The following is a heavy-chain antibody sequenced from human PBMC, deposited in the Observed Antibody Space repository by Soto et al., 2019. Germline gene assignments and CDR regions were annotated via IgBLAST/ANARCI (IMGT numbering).Heavy chain of an antibody. Sequence: GGSLRLSCAASGFTFSNAWMNWXRQAPGKGLEWVGRIKSKTDGGTTDYAAPVKGRFTISRDDSKNTLYLQMNSLKTEDTAVYYCTKDPTNYYYYYGMDVWGQGTTVTVSS. J-gene: IGHJ6*02. V-gene: IGHV3-15*07. CDR3: TKDPTNYYYYYGMDV. CDR1: GFTFSNAW. CDR2: IKSKTDGGTT.